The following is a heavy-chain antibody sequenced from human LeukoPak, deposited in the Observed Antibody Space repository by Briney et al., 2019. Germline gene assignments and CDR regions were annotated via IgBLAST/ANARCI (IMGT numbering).Heavy chain of an antibody. V-gene: IGHV3-21*01. CDR2: ISTSSIYI. CDR3: ARGGYGAHMG. CDR1: GFTFSSYT. D-gene: IGHD4-17*01. J-gene: IGHJ4*02. Sequence: GGSLRLSCAASGFTFSSYTMNWVRQAPGKGLEWVSSISTSSIYIYYADSLKGRFTISRDNARKSLYLQMNSLRAEDTAVYYCARGGYGAHMGWGQGTLVTVSS.